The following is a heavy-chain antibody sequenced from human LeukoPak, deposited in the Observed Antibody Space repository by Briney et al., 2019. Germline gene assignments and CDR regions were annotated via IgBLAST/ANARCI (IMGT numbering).Heavy chain of an antibody. D-gene: IGHD3-22*01. CDR1: GLIFDNFA. CDR2: ISSSGGTI. Sequence: AGGSLRLSCVGSGLIFDNFAMYWVRQAPGKGLEGVSYISSSGGTIYYADSVKGRFTISRDNAKNSLYLQMNSLRAEDTAVYYCAREGGVNYYDLDYFDYWGQGTLITVSS. J-gene: IGHJ4*02. CDR3: AREGGVNYYDLDYFDY. V-gene: IGHV3-48*03.